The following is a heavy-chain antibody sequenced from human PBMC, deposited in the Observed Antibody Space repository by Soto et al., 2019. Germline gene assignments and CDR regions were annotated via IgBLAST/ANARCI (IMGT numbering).Heavy chain of an antibody. CDR2: IYYSGST. Sequence: SETLSLTCTVSGGSISSYYWSWIRQPPGKGLEWIEYIYYSGSTNYNPSPKSRVTISVDTSKNQFSLKLSSVTAADTAVYYCARGITIFGVVIIGFGTWGQGTLVTVSS. V-gene: IGHV4-59*01. J-gene: IGHJ5*02. D-gene: IGHD3-3*01. CDR3: ARGITIFGVVIIGFGT. CDR1: GGSISSYY.